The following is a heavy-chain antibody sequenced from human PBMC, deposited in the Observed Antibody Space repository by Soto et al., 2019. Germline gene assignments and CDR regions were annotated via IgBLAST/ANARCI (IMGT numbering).Heavy chain of an antibody. CDR3: AKWLVPAAIDYYCMDV. CDR2: ISGSGGST. D-gene: IGHD2-2*02. J-gene: IGHJ6*02. CDR1: GFTFSSYT. V-gene: IGHV3-23*01. Sequence: GGSLRLSCAASGFTFSSYTMSWVRQAPGKGLEWVSAISGSGGSTYYADSVKGRFTISRDNSKNTLYLQMNSLRAEDTAVYYCAKWLVPAAIDYYCMDVWGQGTTVTVSS.